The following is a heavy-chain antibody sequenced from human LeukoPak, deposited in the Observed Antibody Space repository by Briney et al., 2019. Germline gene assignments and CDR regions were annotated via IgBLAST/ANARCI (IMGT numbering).Heavy chain of an antibody. CDR2: IHYTGAT. Sequence: KPSETLSLTCAVYGGSITGYYWSWIRQTPGRGLEWVGEIHYTGATSYNPSLKSRATISTDTSKNQFSLRLSSVTAADTAVYYCASGNILTGYCFDFWGQGALVTVSS. J-gene: IGHJ4*02. CDR3: ASGNILTGYCFDF. V-gene: IGHV4-34*01. CDR1: GGSITGYY. D-gene: IGHD3-9*01.